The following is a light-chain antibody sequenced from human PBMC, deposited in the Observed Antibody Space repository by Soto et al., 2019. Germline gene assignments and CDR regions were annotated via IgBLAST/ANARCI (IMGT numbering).Light chain of an antibody. CDR2: DVY. CDR3: TSYTSSTPFYV. J-gene: IGLJ1*01. CDR1: RTDVEGYDY. V-gene: IGLV2-14*03. Sequence: QSVLTQPASVSGSPGQSIAISCTGVRTDVEGYDYVSWYQQHPGQAPQLIMYDVYYRPSGVSYRFSGSKSGDTASLTISGLQAEDEANYFCTSYTSSTPFYVFGTGTKVTVL.